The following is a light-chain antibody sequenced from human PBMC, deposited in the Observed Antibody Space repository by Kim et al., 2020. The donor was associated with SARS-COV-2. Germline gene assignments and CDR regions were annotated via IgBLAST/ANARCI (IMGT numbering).Light chain of an antibody. CDR1: QTVSSDY. Sequence: EILLTQSPGTLSLSPGERATLSCWASQTVSSDYLVWYQQKPGQSPRLLIYDTPTRVTGIPDRFSGRGSGTNFTLTIGRLEPEDSAVYYCQQYATLPRTYGQGTKVDIK. CDR3: QQYATLPRT. V-gene: IGKV3-20*01. CDR2: DTP. J-gene: IGKJ1*01.